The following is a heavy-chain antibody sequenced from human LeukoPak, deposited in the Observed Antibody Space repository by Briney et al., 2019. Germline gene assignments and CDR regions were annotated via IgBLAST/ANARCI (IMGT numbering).Heavy chain of an antibody. D-gene: IGHD6-13*01. CDR1: GFIFSSYG. J-gene: IGHJ4*02. Sequence: GRSLRLSCAASGFIFSSYGMHWVRQAPGKGLEWVAVIWYDGSNKYYADSVKGRFTISRDNSKNTLYLQMNSLRAEDTAVYYCARDGTFSPSSSSPDYWGQGTLVTVS. CDR3: ARDGTFSPSSSSPDY. CDR2: IWYDGSNK. V-gene: IGHV3-33*01.